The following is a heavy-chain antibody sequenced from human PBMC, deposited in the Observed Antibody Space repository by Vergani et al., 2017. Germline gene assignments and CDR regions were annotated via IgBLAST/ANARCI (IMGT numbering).Heavy chain of an antibody. Sequence: QVQLVESGGGVVQRGGSLRLSCATSGFTLSNYDMQWIRQGPGRGREFVTFIKFDGSNQYYADSVKGRFTLSRDFSKNKLYLQMNSLRTDDTAPYYFAKHFRGWGIDYWGQGTQVIVSS. CDR1: GFTLSNYD. D-gene: IGHD3-16*01. J-gene: IGHJ4*02. CDR3: AKHFRGWGIDY. V-gene: IGHV3-30*02. CDR2: IKFDGSNQ.